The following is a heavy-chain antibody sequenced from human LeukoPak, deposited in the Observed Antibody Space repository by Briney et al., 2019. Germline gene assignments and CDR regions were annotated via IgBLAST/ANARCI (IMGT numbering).Heavy chain of an antibody. Sequence: GGSLRLSCAASGFTFSSYTMSWVRQAPGKGLEWVSGISNSGGSAYYADSVKGRFTISRDNSKNTLYLQMNSLRAEDTAVYYCAEYYYYDSSGYQQYYFDYWGQGTLVTVSS. CDR3: AEYYYYDSSGYQQYYFDY. J-gene: IGHJ4*02. D-gene: IGHD3-22*01. V-gene: IGHV3-23*01. CDR2: ISNSGGSA. CDR1: GFTFSSYT.